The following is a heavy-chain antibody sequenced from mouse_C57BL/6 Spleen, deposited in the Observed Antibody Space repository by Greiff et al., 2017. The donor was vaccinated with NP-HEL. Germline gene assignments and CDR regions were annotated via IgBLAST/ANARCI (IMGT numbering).Heavy chain of an antibody. CDR2: INPSNGGT. CDR3: ARPYFHFAMDY. CDR1: GYTFTSYW. V-gene: IGHV1-53*01. J-gene: IGHJ4*01. Sequence: QVQLKQPGTELVKPGASVKLSCKASGYTFTSYWMHWVKQRPGQGLEWIGNINPSNGGTNYNEKFKSKATLTVDKSSSTAYMQISSLTYEDAAVYYCARPYFHFAMDYWGQGTSVTVSS. D-gene: IGHD1-1*01.